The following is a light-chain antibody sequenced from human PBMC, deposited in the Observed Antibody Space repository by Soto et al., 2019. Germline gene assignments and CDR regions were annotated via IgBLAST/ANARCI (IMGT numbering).Light chain of an antibody. J-gene: IGKJ1*01. CDR2: DAS. CDR1: QSVSSY. CDR3: QQRSNWLT. V-gene: IGKV3-11*01. Sequence: EIVLTQSPGTLSLSPGDRATLSCRASQSVSSYLAWYQQKPGQAPRLLIYDASNRATGIPARFSGSGSGTDFTLTISSLEPEDFAVYYCQQRSNWLTFGQGTKVDIK.